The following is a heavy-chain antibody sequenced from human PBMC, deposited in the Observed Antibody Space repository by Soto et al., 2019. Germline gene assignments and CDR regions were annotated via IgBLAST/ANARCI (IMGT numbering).Heavy chain of an antibody. J-gene: IGHJ4*02. D-gene: IGHD3-16*02. V-gene: IGHV1-2*02. CDR3: ARHRFTSGSDYFDS. CDR1: GYTFTEYN. CDR2: INPRNGDT. Sequence: ASVKVSCKASGYTFTEYNLHWVRQAPGQGLEWMGSINPRNGDTDFAQKFQPRVTMTRDTSITTAYVEVFRLTSHDTAVYYCARHRFTSGSDYFDSWGQGTLVTVSS.